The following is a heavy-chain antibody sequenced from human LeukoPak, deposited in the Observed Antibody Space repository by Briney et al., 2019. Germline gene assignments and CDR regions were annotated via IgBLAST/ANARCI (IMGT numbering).Heavy chain of an antibody. CDR2: ISGSGSSI. CDR3: ARDRGSGSYPFDY. CDR1: GFSFSSNS. J-gene: IGHJ4*02. Sequence: TGGSLRLSCGASGFSFSSNSMNWVRQAPGKGLEWVSYISGSGSSIYYADSVKGRFAISRDNAKNSLYLQMNSLRDEDTAVYYCARDRGSGSYPFDYWGQGTLVTVSS. V-gene: IGHV3-48*02. D-gene: IGHD3-10*01.